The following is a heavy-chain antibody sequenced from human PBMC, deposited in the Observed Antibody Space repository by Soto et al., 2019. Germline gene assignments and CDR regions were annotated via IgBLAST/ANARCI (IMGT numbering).Heavy chain of an antibody. D-gene: IGHD3-10*01. Sequence: GGSLRLSCTASGFTFGDYAMSWFRQAPGKGLEWVGFIRSKAYGGTTEYAASVKGRFTISRDDSKSIAYLQMNSLKTEDTAVYYCTPDPYYYGSGSLGGYYGMDVWGQGTTVTVSS. J-gene: IGHJ6*02. CDR3: TPDPYYYGSGSLGGYYGMDV. CDR1: GFTFGDYA. CDR2: IRSKAYGGTT. V-gene: IGHV3-49*03.